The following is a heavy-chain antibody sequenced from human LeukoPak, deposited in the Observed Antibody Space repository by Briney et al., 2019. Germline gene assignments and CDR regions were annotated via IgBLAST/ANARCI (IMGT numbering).Heavy chain of an antibody. D-gene: IGHD3-10*01. CDR2: IGTRGTTM. J-gene: IGHJ5*02. Sequence: GGCLRLSCAASGFTFTSYVMNWVRQPPGKGLEWISYIGTRGTTMYYADSVKGRFTISRDNAKNSLYLQMNSLRDEDTAIYYCASGRGSSWGQGTLVSVSS. CDR1: GFTFTSYV. V-gene: IGHV3-48*02. CDR3: ASGRGSS.